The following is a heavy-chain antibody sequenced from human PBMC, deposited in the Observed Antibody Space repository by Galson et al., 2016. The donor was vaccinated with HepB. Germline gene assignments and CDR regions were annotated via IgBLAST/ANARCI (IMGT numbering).Heavy chain of an antibody. CDR3: ARRGRWHYGLDV. CDR1: GFTFDDYA. D-gene: IGHD5-24*01. Sequence: SLRLSCAASGFTFDDYAMHWVRQAPGKSLEWVAGITWNSGLVGYADSVKGRFTISRDNAKNSVYLQLSGLRVEDTAVYYCARRGRWHYGLDVWGKGTAVTVSS. J-gene: IGHJ6*04. V-gene: IGHV3-9*01. CDR2: ITWNSGLV.